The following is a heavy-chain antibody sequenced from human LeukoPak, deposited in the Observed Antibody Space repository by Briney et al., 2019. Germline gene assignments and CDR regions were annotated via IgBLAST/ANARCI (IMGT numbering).Heavy chain of an antibody. CDR2: IYYSGST. V-gene: IGHV4-30-4*08. CDR3: ARGAPLVIPIDY. Sequence: SWVRQPPGKGLEWIGYIYYSGSTYYNPSLKSRVTISVDTSKNQFSLKLSSVTAADTAVYYCARGAPLVIPIDYWGQGTLVTVSS. J-gene: IGHJ4*02. D-gene: IGHD3-22*01.